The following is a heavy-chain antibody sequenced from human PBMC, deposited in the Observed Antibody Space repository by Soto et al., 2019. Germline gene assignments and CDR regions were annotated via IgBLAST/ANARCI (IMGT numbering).Heavy chain of an antibody. V-gene: IGHV6-1*01. CDR2: TYYRSKWYN. CDR3: ARGTTYDILTGPAPLDP. Sequence: SQTLSLTCAISGDSVSSNSAAWNWIRQSPSRGLEWLGRTYYRSKWYNDYAVSVKSRITINPDTSKNQFSLQLNSVTPEDTAVYYCARGTTYDILTGPAPLDPWGQGTLVTVSS. D-gene: IGHD3-9*01. CDR1: GDSVSSNSAA. J-gene: IGHJ5*02.